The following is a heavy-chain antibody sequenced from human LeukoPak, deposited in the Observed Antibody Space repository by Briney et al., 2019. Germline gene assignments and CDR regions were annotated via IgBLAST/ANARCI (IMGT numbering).Heavy chain of an antibody. CDR2: INPNSGGT. J-gene: IGHJ4*02. CDR1: GYTFTSYG. Sequence: ASVKVSCKASGYTFTSYGISWVRQAPGQGLEWMGRINPNSGGTDYAQKFQGRVTMTRDTSISTAYMELSRLRSDDTAVYYCASMSVTTSYWGQGTLVTVSS. V-gene: IGHV1-2*06. CDR3: ASMSVTTSY. D-gene: IGHD4-11*01.